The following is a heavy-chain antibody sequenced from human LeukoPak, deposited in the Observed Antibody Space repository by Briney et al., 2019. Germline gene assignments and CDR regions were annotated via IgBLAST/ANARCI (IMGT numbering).Heavy chain of an antibody. Sequence: PGGSLRLSCAASGFTFSSYAMHWVRQAPGKGLEWVAVISYDGSNKYYADSVKGRFTISRDNSKNTLYLQMNSLRAEDTAVHYCASGRYYDFWSGYWPIDYWGQGTLVTVSS. CDR3: ASGRYYDFWSGYWPIDY. CDR2: ISYDGSNK. V-gene: IGHV3-30*01. D-gene: IGHD3-3*01. CDR1: GFTFSSYA. J-gene: IGHJ4*02.